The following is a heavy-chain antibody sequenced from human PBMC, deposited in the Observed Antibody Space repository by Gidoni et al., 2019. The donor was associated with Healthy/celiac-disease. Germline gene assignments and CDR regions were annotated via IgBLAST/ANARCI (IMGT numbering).Heavy chain of an antibody. CDR1: GGSISSYY. CDR2: IYYSGST. Sequence: QVQLQESGPGLVKPSETLSLTCTVSGGSISSYYWSWIRQPPGKGLEWIGYIYYSGSTNYNPSLKSRVTISVDTSKNQFSLKLSSVTAADTAVYYCARRVRDGYNQYYFDYWGQGTLVTVSS. D-gene: IGHD5-12*01. V-gene: IGHV4-59*08. CDR3: ARRVRDGYNQYYFDY. J-gene: IGHJ4*02.